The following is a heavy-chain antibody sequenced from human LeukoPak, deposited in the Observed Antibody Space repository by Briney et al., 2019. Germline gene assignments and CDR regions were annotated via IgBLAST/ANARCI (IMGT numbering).Heavy chain of an antibody. CDR1: GITLSNYG. D-gene: IGHD3-22*01. Sequence: GGSLRLSCAVSGITLSNYGMSWVRQAPGEGLEWVAGISGSGGRTNYADSVKGRFTVSRDNPENTLYLQMNSLRAEDTAVYFCAKRGVVIRVILVGFHKEANYFDSWGQGALVTVSS. J-gene: IGHJ4*02. V-gene: IGHV3-23*01. CDR2: ISGSGGRT. CDR3: AKRGVVIRVILVGFHKEANYFDS.